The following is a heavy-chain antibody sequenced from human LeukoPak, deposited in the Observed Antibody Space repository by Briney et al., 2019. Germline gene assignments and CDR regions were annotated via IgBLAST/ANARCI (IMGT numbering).Heavy chain of an antibody. Sequence: SETLSLTCTVSGGSISTGSYYWSWIRQPAGKGLEWIGRIYTSGSADYNPSLKSRITISVDTSKNQFSLKVSSVTAADTAVYYCARVFDSGSQAYFYYMDVWGKGTTVTIFS. J-gene: IGHJ6*03. D-gene: IGHD3-10*01. V-gene: IGHV4-61*02. CDR3: ARVFDSGSQAYFYYMDV. CDR2: IYTSGSA. CDR1: GGSISTGSYY.